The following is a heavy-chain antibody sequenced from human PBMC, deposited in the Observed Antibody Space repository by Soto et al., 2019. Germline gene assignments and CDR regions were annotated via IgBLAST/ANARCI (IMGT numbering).Heavy chain of an antibody. D-gene: IGHD6-19*01. CDR3: ERDKDRPQLGWNYYYILDV. J-gene: IGHJ6*02. CDR2: IMPIFRTP. CDR1: GGTFSTSA. Sequence: QVQLEQSGAEVKKPGSSVKVSCKASGGTFSTSAISWVRQAPGQGLEWMGGIMPIFRTPAYAQKFQGRVPVTADEYTSTAYMEWSGMRSDDTAVYYCERDKDRPQLGWNYYYILDVWGPGTTVTVSS. V-gene: IGHV1-69*12.